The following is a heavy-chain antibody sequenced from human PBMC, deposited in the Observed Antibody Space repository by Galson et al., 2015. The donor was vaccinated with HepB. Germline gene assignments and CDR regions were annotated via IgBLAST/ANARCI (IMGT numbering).Heavy chain of an antibody. J-gene: IGHJ5*02. CDR2: IYYSGST. V-gene: IGHV4-30-4*01. Sequence: CTVSGGSISSTDYYWSWIRQPPGKGLEWIGYIYYSGSTYYNPSLKSRVTISVDTSKNQFSLKLSSVTAADTAVYYCARDSVVVTPLGFDPWGQGTLVTVSS. D-gene: IGHD2-21*02. CDR1: GGSISSTDYY. CDR3: ARDSVVVTPLGFDP.